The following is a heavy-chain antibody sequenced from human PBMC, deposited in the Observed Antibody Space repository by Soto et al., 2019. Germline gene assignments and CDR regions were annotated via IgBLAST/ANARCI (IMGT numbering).Heavy chain of an antibody. D-gene: IGHD3-10*01. Sequence: SETLSLTCTVSGGSISSYYWSWIRQPPGKGLEWIGYIYYSGSTNYNPSLKSRVTISVDTSKNQFSLKLSSVTAADTAVYYCARGRGGHSGSYYHPTLDYWGQGTLVTVSS. CDR3: ARGRGGHSGSYYHPTLDY. J-gene: IGHJ4*02. CDR2: IYYSGST. V-gene: IGHV4-59*01. CDR1: GGSISSYY.